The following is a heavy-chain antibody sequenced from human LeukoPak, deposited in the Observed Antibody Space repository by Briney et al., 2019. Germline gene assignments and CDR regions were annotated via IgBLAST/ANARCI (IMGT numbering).Heavy chain of an antibody. D-gene: IGHD4/OR15-4a*01. V-gene: IGHV3-7*01. Sequence: GGSLRLSCAASGFTFSSYWMSWVRQAPGKGLEWVANIKQDGSEKYYVDSLKGRFTISRDNANNLLYLQMNSLRAEDTAVYYCARDVDYANPRHDYWGQGTLVTVSS. J-gene: IGHJ4*02. CDR2: IKQDGSEK. CDR3: ARDVDYANPRHDY. CDR1: GFTFSSYW.